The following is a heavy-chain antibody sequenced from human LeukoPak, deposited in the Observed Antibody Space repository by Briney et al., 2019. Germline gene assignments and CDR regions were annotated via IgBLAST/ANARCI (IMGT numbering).Heavy chain of an antibody. V-gene: IGHV4-59*01. Sequence: PSETLSLTCTVSGVSISSYYWSWIRQPPGKGLEWIGYIYYSGSTNYNPSLKSRVTISVDTSKNQFSLKLSSVTAADTAVYYCERDRTTAMVTGYYYYGMDVRGQGTTVTVSS. D-gene: IGHD5-18*01. CDR2: IYYSGST. CDR1: GVSISSYY. J-gene: IGHJ6*02. CDR3: ERDRTTAMVTGYYYYGMDV.